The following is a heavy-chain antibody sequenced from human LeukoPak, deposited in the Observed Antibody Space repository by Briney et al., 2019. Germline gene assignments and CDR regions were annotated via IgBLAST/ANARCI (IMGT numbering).Heavy chain of an antibody. Sequence: GGSLRLSCAASGFTFSSYAISWVRQAPGKGLEWVSAISGSGGSTYYADSVKGRFTISRDNSKNTLYLQMNSLRAEDTAVYYCAKPPPYCSSTSCPPTTWGQGTLVTVSS. V-gene: IGHV3-23*01. CDR2: ISGSGGST. CDR1: GFTFSSYA. J-gene: IGHJ5*02. CDR3: AKPPPYCSSTSCPPTT. D-gene: IGHD2-2*01.